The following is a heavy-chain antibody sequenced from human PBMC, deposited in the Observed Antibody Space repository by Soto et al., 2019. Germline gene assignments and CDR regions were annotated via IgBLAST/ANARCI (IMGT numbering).Heavy chain of an antibody. J-gene: IGHJ4*02. D-gene: IGHD6-19*01. CDR2: IYYSGST. Sequence: QVQLQESGPGLVKPSETQSLTCTVSGGSISSYYWSWIRQPPGKGLEWIGYIYYSGSTNYNPSLKSRVTISVDTSKNQFSLKLSSVTAADTAVYYCARHSSGWYGYWGRGTLVTVSS. CDR1: GGSISSYY. CDR3: ARHSSGWYGY. V-gene: IGHV4-59*01.